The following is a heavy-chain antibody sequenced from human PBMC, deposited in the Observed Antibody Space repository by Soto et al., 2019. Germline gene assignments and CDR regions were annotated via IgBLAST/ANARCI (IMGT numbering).Heavy chain of an antibody. Sequence: QVLLRESGPGLVKPSETLALTCAVSGDSVSSSDFYWTWIRQPPGKPLEWIGYVYSTGTTSYSPSLKSRVDISVDTSENQFSLKLRSVTAADAAVYFCARVSKLVAPKDGNRAYFFAMYVWGHGTTGNVS. J-gene: IGHJ6*02. CDR3: ARVSKLVAPKDGNRAYFFAMYV. CDR2: VYSTGTT. V-gene: IGHV4-61*08. CDR1: GDSVSSSDFY. D-gene: IGHD6-6*01.